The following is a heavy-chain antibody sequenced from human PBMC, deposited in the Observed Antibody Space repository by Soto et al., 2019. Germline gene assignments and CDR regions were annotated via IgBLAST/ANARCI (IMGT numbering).Heavy chain of an antibody. Sequence: EVQLLESGEGLVQPGGSLRLSCAASGFTFSSYAMSWVRQAPGKGLEWVSAISGSGGSTYYADSVKGRFTISRDNSKNTLYLQMNSLRAEDTAVYYCAKPPGGSYYFDYWGQGTLVTVSS. CDR3: AKPPGGSYYFDY. J-gene: IGHJ4*02. D-gene: IGHD1-26*01. V-gene: IGHV3-23*01. CDR1: GFTFSSYA. CDR2: ISGSGGST.